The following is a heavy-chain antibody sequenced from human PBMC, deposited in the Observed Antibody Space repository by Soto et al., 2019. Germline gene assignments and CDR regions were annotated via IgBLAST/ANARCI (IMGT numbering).Heavy chain of an antibody. J-gene: IGHJ6*02. CDR2: IIPIFGTA. CDR3: AKGVHNNYYDSSGYYHYYYYYGMDV. CDR1: LGTFRSYA. D-gene: IGHD3-22*01. V-gene: IGHV1-69*06. Sequence: SVQVSCKASLGTFRSYASSRVRQAPGKGLEWMGGIIPIFGTANYAQKFQGRVTITADKSTSTAYMELSSLRSEDTAVYYCAKGVHNNYYDSSGYYHYYYYYGMDVWGPGSTGTV.